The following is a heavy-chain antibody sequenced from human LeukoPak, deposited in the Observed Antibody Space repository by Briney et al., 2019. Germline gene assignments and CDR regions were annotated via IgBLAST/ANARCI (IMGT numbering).Heavy chain of an antibody. V-gene: IGHV4-59*01. Sequence: SETLSLPFTVSGGSISTYQWSWIPQPPGKGLKWNGNIYSSESTNYNHALKSRVTISVATSKTQFSLKLTSVTAADTAVYFCARDGPQWMAQFDYWGQGTLVTVSS. J-gene: IGHJ4*02. D-gene: IGHD6-19*01. CDR1: GGSISTYQ. CDR2: IYSSEST. CDR3: ARDGPQWMAQFDY.